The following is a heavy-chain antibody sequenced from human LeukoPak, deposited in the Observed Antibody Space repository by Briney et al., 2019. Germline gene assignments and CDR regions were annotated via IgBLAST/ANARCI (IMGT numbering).Heavy chain of an antibody. CDR1: GGSFSGYY. V-gene: IGHV4-34*01. CDR2: INHSGST. D-gene: IGHD3-22*01. J-gene: IGHJ4*02. CDR3: ARHGLDYYDSSGYYYDY. Sequence: SEALSLTCAVYGGSFSGYYWSWIRQPPGKGLEWIGEINHSGSTNYNPSLKSRVTISVDTSKNQFSLKLSSVTAADTAVYYCARHGLDYYDSSGYYYDYWGQGTLVTVSS.